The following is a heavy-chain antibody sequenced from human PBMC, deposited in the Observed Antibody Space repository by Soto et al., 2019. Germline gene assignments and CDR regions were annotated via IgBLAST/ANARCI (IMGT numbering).Heavy chain of an antibody. CDR1: GYTFSSYA. CDR3: AKRGVYCSSTTCSAALDI. D-gene: IGHD2-2*01. V-gene: IGHV1-3*01. CDR2: INVGNGNT. J-gene: IGHJ3*02. Sequence: QVQLVQSGAEVKKPGASVKVSCKASGYTFSSYAMHWVRQAPVQRLECMGWINVGNGNTKYSQKFQGRITITRDTSASTAYMELSSLRSEVTAVYYCAKRGVYCSSTTCSAALDIWGQGTMVTVPS.